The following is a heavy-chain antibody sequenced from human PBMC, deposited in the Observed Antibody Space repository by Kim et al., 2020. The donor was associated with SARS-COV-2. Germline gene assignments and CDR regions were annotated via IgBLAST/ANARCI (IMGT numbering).Heavy chain of an antibody. CDR3: ARDREYYYDSSGEFDY. D-gene: IGHD3-22*01. Sequence: SVKGRFTISRDNSKNTLYLQMNSLRAEDTAVYYCARDREYYYDSSGEFDYWGQGTLVTVSS. J-gene: IGHJ4*02. V-gene: IGHV3-30*07.